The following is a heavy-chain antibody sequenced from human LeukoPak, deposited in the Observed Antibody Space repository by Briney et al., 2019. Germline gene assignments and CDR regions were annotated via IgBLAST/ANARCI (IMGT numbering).Heavy chain of an antibody. CDR2: IYSGGST. J-gene: IGHJ4*02. CDR3: AKGDYYDFDY. CDR1: GFTVSNNY. V-gene: IGHV3-53*01. Sequence: PGGSLRLSCAASGFTVSNNYMSWVRQAPGKGLEWVSIIYSGGSTYYADSVKGRFTISRHNSKNTLYLQMNSLRAEDTAVYYCAKGDYYDFDYWGQGTLVTVSS. D-gene: IGHD3-10*01.